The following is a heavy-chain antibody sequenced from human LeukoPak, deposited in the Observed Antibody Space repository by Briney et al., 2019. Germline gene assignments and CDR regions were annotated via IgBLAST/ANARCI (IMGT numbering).Heavy chain of an antibody. D-gene: IGHD2-21*02. CDR2: IYSGGST. CDR1: GFTVSSNY. CDR3: ARDHCGGDCYRREYYFDY. Sequence: PGGSLRLSCAASGFTVSSNYMSWVRQAPGKGLEWVSVIYSGGSTYYADSVKGRFTISRDNSKNTLYLQMNSLRAEDTAVYYCARDHCGGDCYRREYYFDYWGQGTLVTVSS. V-gene: IGHV3-53*01. J-gene: IGHJ4*02.